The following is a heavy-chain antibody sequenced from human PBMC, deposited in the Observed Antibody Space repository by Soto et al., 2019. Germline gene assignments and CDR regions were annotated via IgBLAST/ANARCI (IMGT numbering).Heavy chain of an antibody. CDR2: INQDGSEK. V-gene: IGHV3-7*04. CDR1: ESTVSRDW. D-gene: IGHD1-26*01. Sequence: EVHLVESGGGLVQTGGSLRLSCAIFESTVSRDWMNWVRQAPGKVLEWVAHINQDGSEKYYVDSVKGRFTIARDNAKKSLYLQMNSLRPADTAMYYCSGGVGDAFWGQGTLVTVSS. CDR3: SGGVGDAF. J-gene: IGHJ4*02.